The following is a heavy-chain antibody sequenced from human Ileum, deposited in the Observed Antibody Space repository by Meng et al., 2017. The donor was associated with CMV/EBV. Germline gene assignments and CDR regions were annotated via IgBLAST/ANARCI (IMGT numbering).Heavy chain of an antibody. Sequence: KSSDYACTDYFIHWVRQAPGQGLEWMGWISPNSGATNYAQKFQGRVTMTRDTSISTAYMELSSLRSDDTAVYYCARRVAVTWAYFDYWGQGTLVTVSS. CDR1: DYACTDYF. J-gene: IGHJ4*02. CDR3: ARRVAVTWAYFDY. D-gene: IGHD7-27*01. V-gene: IGHV1-2*02. CDR2: ISPNSGAT.